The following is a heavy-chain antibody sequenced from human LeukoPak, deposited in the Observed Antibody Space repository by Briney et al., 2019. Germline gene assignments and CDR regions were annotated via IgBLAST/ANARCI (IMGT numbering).Heavy chain of an antibody. Sequence: GGSLRLSCAASGFTFSSFAMSWVRQAPGKGLEWVSTFSGSGGSTYYADSVKGRFTISRDNSKNTLYLQMNSLRAEDTALYYCAKPAKTDYTDYWGQGTLVTVSS. CDR2: FSGSGGST. D-gene: IGHD1-14*01. CDR1: GFTFSSFA. J-gene: IGHJ4*02. CDR3: AKPAKTDYTDY. V-gene: IGHV3-23*01.